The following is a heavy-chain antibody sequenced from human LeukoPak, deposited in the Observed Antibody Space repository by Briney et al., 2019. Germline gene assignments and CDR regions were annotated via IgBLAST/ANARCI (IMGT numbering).Heavy chain of an antibody. CDR3: ARDSEYYGSGSAFDP. CDR2: IYTSGST. V-gene: IGHV4-4*07. Sequence: PSETLSLTCTVSGGSISSYYWSWIRQPAGKGLEWIGRIYTSGSTNYNPSLKSRVTMSVDTPKNQFSLKLSSVSAADTAVYYCARDSEYYGSGSAFDPWGQGTLVTVSS. J-gene: IGHJ5*02. D-gene: IGHD3-10*01. CDR1: GGSISSYY.